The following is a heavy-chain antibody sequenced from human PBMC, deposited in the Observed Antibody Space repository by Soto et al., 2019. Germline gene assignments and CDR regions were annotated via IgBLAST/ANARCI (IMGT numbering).Heavy chain of an antibody. D-gene: IGHD2-2*02. CDR1: GGSISSGGYS. CDR2: IYHSGST. CDR3: ARGPAPYCSSTSCYRYWYFDL. J-gene: IGHJ2*01. Sequence: QLQLQESGSGLVKPSQTLSLTCAVSGGSISSGGYSWSWIRQPPGKGLEWIGYIYHSGSTYYNPSLKSRVTISVDRHKNQFSLKLSSVTAADTAVYYCARGPAPYCSSTSCYRYWYFDLWGRGTLVTVSS. V-gene: IGHV4-30-2*01.